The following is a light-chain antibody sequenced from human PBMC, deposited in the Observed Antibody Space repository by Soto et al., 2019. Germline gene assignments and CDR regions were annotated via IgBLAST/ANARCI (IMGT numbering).Light chain of an antibody. CDR2: EVS. J-gene: IGLJ1*01. CDR3: NSYTTSSTYV. CDR1: SSDIGSYNR. Sequence: LPHPACVSGSPGQSITISCTGTSSDIGSYNRVSWYQQPPGTAPKLMIYEVSNRHSGVSNRFSGSKSGNTASLTISGLQAEDEADYFCNSYTTSSTYVFGTGPKLTVL. V-gene: IGLV2-14*01.